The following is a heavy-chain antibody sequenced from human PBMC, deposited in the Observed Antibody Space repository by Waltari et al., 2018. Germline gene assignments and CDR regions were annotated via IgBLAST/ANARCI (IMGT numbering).Heavy chain of an antibody. Sequence: QVQLVQSGAEVKKPGASVKVSCKASGYTFTGYYMHWVRQAPGQGLEWMGRINPNSGGTNYAQKFQGRVTMTRDTSISTAYMELSRLRSDDTAVYYCARASYCGGDCYFLGASKYGMDVWGQGTTVTVSS. V-gene: IGHV1-2*06. CDR3: ARASYCGGDCYFLGASKYGMDV. CDR1: GYTFTGYY. CDR2: INPNSGGT. D-gene: IGHD2-21*01. J-gene: IGHJ6*02.